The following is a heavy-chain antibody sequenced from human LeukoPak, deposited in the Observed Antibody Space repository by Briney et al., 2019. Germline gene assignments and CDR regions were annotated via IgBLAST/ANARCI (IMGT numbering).Heavy chain of an antibody. Sequence: PGGSLRLSCAASGFTFSNAWMSWVRQAPGRGLEWVGRIKSRTDGGTIDYTAPVKGRFTISRDDSKNTLYLQMNSLRTEDTAVYYCTTGRDAPAFYWGQGTLVTVSS. V-gene: IGHV3-15*05. CDR3: TTGRDAPAFY. J-gene: IGHJ4*02. D-gene: IGHD2-8*01. CDR2: IKSRTDGGTI. CDR1: GFTFSNAW.